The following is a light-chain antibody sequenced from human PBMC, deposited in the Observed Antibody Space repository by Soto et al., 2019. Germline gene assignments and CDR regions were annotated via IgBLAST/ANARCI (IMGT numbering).Light chain of an antibody. J-gene: IGKJ4*01. V-gene: IGKV3-20*01. CDR3: QQYGSSALT. CDR2: GAS. CDR1: QNVRSN. Sequence: EIVMTQSPATLSVSPGERATLSCRASQNVRSNLAWYQQKPGQAPRLLIYGASNRATGIPDRFSGSGSGTDFTLTISRLEPEDSAVYSCQQYGSSALTFGGGTKVDIK.